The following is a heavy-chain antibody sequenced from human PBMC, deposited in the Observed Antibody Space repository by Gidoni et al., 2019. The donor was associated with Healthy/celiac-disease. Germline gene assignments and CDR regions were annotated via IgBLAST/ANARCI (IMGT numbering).Heavy chain of an antibody. D-gene: IGHD3-22*01. J-gene: IGHJ4*02. Sequence: ADSVKGRFTISRDNSKNTLYLQMNSLRAEDTAVYYCAKPHYYDSHGYHPEFDYWGQGTLVTVSS. V-gene: IGHV3-23*01. CDR3: AKPHYYDSHGYHPEFDY.